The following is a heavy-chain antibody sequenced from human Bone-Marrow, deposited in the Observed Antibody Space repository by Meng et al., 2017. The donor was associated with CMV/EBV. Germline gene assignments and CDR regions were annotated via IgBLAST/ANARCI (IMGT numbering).Heavy chain of an antibody. V-gene: IGHV1-69*02. CDR3: ARGAGGGNFLNAFDI. J-gene: IGHJ3*02. D-gene: IGHD4-23*01. CDR1: GGTFSSYT. CDR2: IIPIFGIA. Sequence: SVKVSCKASGGTFSSYTISWVRQAPGQGLEWMGRIIPIFGIANYAQKFQGRVTITADKSTSTAYMELSSLRSEDTAVYYCARGAGGGNFLNAFDIWGQGTMVTVSS.